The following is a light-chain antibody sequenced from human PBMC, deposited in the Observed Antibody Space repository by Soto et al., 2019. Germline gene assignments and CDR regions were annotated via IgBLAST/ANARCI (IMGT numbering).Light chain of an antibody. CDR1: QSVSRY. Sequence: IVLTQSPATLSLSPGERATLSCRASQSVSRYLAWYQQKPGQAPRLLIYGASNRATGIPARFSGSGSGTDFTLTISSLEPEDVAVYYCQQRDTWQTFGQGTKLQIK. CDR3: QQRDTWQT. CDR2: GAS. V-gene: IGKV3-11*01. J-gene: IGKJ2*01.